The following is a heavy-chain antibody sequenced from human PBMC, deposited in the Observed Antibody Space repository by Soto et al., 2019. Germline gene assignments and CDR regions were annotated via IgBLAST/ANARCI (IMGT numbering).Heavy chain of an antibody. V-gene: IGHV3-13*05. J-gene: IGHJ2*01. CDR3: ARGRDLPWGSRWFFDI. CDR1: GFTFSSYD. D-gene: IGHD7-27*01. CDR2: IGTAGDP. Sequence: PGGSLRLSCAGSGFTFSSYDMHWVRQAAGKGLEWVSGIGTAGDPYYPDSVKGRFTISRENGKNSLDLQMNSLRAGDTAVYYCARGRDLPWGSRWFFDIWGRGTLVTVSS.